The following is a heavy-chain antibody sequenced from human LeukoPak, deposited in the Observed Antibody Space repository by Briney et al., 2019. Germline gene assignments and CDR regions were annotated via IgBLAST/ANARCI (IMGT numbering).Heavy chain of an antibody. J-gene: IGHJ3*02. D-gene: IGHD3-10*01. Sequence: SETLSLTCTVSGGSISSYYWSWTRQPPGKGLEWIGYIFYSGSTNYNPSLKSRVTISVDTSKNQFFLNLSSVTTADTAVYYCARGPSYYYGSGTPGFVNAFDIWGQGTMVTVSS. CDR2: IFYSGST. V-gene: IGHV4-59*01. CDR3: ARGPSYYYGSGTPGFVNAFDI. CDR1: GGSISSYY.